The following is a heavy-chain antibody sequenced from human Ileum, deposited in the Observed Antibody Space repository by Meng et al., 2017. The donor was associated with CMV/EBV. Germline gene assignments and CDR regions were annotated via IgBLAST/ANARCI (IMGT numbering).Heavy chain of an antibody. CDR2: LRTSGTT. D-gene: IGHD3-10*01. Sequence: QLQLQGSGPGLVKPSETLSLTCTVSGGSISGYHWTWIRKPAGKGLEWIGRLRTSGTTDHNPSLKSRVTLSIDTSKNQFSLKLSSVTAADTAVYYCGRAGARGVPVDIWGQGTLVTVSS. CDR3: GRAGARGVPVDI. CDR1: GGSISGYH. J-gene: IGHJ4*02. V-gene: IGHV4-4*07.